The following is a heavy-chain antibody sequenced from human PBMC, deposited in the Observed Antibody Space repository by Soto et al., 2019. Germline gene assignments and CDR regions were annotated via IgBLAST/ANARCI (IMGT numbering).Heavy chain of an antibody. CDR3: AKNGQPPYYYYGMDV. CDR2: ISGYNGDT. Sequence: QGQLVQSGGEVKKPGASVKVSCKASGYTFTRYGISWVRQAPGQGLEWMGWISGYNGDTKYAQKFQGRVTMTVDTSTTTAYMELRSLTSDYRAVSYCAKNGQPPYYYYGMDVWGQGTTVTVSS. D-gene: IGHD2-8*01. J-gene: IGHJ6*02. V-gene: IGHV1-18*01. CDR1: GYTFTRYG.